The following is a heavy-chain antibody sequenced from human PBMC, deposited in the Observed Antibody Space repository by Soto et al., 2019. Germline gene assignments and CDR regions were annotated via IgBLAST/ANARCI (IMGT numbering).Heavy chain of an antibody. CDR2: ISYDGSKN. J-gene: IGHJ4*02. Sequence: QVQLVESGGAEVQPGRSLSLSCAASGLTFSNYGMHWVRQAPGKGLEWVAVISYDGSKNYYSDSVKGRFTISRDNSKNTLYLQMNNLKTEDTAVYYCARDSDPMRIREIIMDDFDYWGQGTLVTVSS. CDR1: GLTFSNYG. V-gene: IGHV3-30*03. CDR3: ARDSDPMRIREIIMDDFDY. D-gene: IGHD3-16*01.